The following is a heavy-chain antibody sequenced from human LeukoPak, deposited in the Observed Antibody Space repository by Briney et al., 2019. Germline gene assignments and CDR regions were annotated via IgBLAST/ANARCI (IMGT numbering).Heavy chain of an antibody. J-gene: IGHJ4*02. D-gene: IGHD6-19*01. CDR1: GFTFSDYY. V-gene: IGHV4-34*01. CDR2: INHSGST. Sequence: PGGSLRLSCAASGFTFSDYYMSWIRQPPGKGLEWIGEINHSGSTNYNPSLKSRVTISVDTSKNQFSLKLSSVTAADTAVYYCARGTYSSGWYGEPVYFDYWGQGTLVTVSS. CDR3: ARGTYSSGWYGEPVYFDY.